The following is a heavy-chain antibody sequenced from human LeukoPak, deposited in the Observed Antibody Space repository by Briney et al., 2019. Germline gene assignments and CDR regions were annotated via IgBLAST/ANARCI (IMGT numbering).Heavy chain of an antibody. CDR2: IYSGGST. CDR1: GFTVSSNY. J-gene: IGHJ1*01. Sequence: IQPGGSLRLSCAASGFTVSSNYMSWVRQAPGKGLEWVSVIYSGGSTYYADSVKGRFTISRDNSKNTLYLQMNSLRAEDTAVYYCARDRGGGYYDSSGYYHREYFQHWGQGTLVTVSS. V-gene: IGHV3-53*01. D-gene: IGHD3-22*01. CDR3: ARDRGGGYYDSSGYYHREYFQH.